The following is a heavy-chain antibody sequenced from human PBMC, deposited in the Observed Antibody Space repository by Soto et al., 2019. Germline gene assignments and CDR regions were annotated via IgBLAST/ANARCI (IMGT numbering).Heavy chain of an antibody. V-gene: IGHV4-59*01. J-gene: IGHJ4*02. CDR2: IYYSGST. CDR1: GGSISSYY. CDR3: ARAYGYYFDY. Sequence: QVQLQESGPGLVKPSETLSLTCTVYGGSISSYYWSWIRQPPGKGLEWIGYIYYSGSTNYNPSLKSRVTISVDTSKNQFSLKLSSVTAADTAVYYCARAYGYYFDYWGQGPLVTVSS. D-gene: IGHD4-17*01.